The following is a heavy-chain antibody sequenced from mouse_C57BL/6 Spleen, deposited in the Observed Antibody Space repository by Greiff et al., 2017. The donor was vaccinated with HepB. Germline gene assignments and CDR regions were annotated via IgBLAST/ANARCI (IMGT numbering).Heavy chain of an antibody. J-gene: IGHJ2*01. CDR1: GYTFTSYW. CDR2: IYPGNSDT. V-gene: IGHV1-5*01. Sequence: EVQLQQSGTVLARPGASVKMSCKTSGYTFTSYWMHWVKQRPGQGLEWIGAIYPGNSDTSYNQKFKGKAKLTAVTSASTAYMELSSLTNEDSAVYYCRGLTIYYDCDFDYWGQGTTLTVSS. D-gene: IGHD2-4*01. CDR3: RGLTIYYDCDFDY.